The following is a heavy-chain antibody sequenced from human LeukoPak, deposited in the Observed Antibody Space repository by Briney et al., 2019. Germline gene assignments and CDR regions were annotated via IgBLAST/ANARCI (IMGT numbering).Heavy chain of an antibody. J-gene: IGHJ5*02. CDR3: ARRPYSGSPNWFDP. V-gene: IGHV5-51*01. Sequence: GESLQISCEVSGHRFTNHWIGWVRQMPGKGLEWMGIINLGDSDTKYSPSFQGQVTISLDKSISTAYLQWRSLKASDTAMYYCARRPYSGSPNWFDPWGQGTLVTVSS. D-gene: IGHD1-26*01. CDR1: GHRFTNHW. CDR2: INLGDSDT.